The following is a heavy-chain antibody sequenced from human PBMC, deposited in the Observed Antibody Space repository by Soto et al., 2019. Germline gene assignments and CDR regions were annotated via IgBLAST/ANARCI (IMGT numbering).Heavy chain of an antibody. Sequence: EVQLLQSGGGVVQPGGSLRLSCAASDSTIRRYAMSWVRQAPGKGLEWVSGITGNSARIYYADSVKGRFSISRDNSKNTLYLQMDTLRAEDTAVYYCAKNGDSDYDAFDVWGQGTVVTVSS. D-gene: IGHD3-16*01. CDR3: AKNGDSDYDAFDV. CDR1: DSTIRRYA. V-gene: IGHV3-23*01. J-gene: IGHJ3*01. CDR2: ITGNSARI.